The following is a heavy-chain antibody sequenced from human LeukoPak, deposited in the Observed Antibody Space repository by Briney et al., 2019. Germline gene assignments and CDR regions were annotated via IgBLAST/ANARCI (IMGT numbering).Heavy chain of an antibody. CDR3: AKGKVLRTSSGYFDY. CDR2: ISGSGGST. V-gene: IGHV3-23*01. J-gene: IGHJ4*02. Sequence: GGSLRLSCAASGFTFSSYAMSWVRQAPGKGLEWVSAISGSGGSTYYADSVKGRFTISRDNSKNTLYLQMNSLRAEDTAVYYCAKGKVLRTSSGYFDYWGQGTLVTVSS. CDR1: GFTFSSYA. D-gene: IGHD3-10*01.